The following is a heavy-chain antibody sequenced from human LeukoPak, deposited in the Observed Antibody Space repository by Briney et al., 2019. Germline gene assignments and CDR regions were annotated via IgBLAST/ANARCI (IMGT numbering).Heavy chain of an antibody. CDR3: ARSLEYSSSASFDY. J-gene: IGHJ4*02. Sequence: SVKVSCKAAGGTFSSYAISWVRQAPGQGLEWMGGIIPIFGTANYAQKFQGRVTITTDESTSTAYMELSSLRSEDTAVYYCARSLEYSSSASFDYWGQGTLVTVSS. CDR1: GGTFSSYA. CDR2: IIPIFGTA. D-gene: IGHD6-6*01. V-gene: IGHV1-69*05.